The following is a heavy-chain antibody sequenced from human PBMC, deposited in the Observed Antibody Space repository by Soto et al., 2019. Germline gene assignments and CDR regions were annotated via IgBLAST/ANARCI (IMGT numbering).Heavy chain of an antibody. CDR1: GFTFSSYG. V-gene: IGHV3-30*18. D-gene: IGHD2-2*01. J-gene: IGHJ6*02. CDR2: ISYDGSNK. Sequence: QVQLVESGGGVVQPGRSLRLSCAASGFTFSSYGMHWVRQAPGKGLEWVAVISYDGSNKYYADSVKGRFTISRDNSKNTRYLQMNSLRAEDTAVYYCAKGEGCISTSCYDGYYYGMDVWGQGTTVTVSS. CDR3: AKGEGCISTSCYDGYYYGMDV.